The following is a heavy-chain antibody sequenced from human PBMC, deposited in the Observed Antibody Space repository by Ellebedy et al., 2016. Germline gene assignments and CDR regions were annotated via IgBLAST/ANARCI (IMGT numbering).Heavy chain of an antibody. V-gene: IGHV4-59*01. Sequence: SETLSLTCTVSGGSISSYYWSWIRQPPGKGLEWIGYIYYSGSTNYNPSLKSRVTISVDTSKNQFSLKLSSVTAADTAVYYCARDARKYMVRGVIDPAWYFDLWGRGTLVTVSS. D-gene: IGHD3-10*01. CDR3: ARDARKYMVRGVIDPAWYFDL. CDR2: IYYSGST. CDR1: GGSISSYY. J-gene: IGHJ2*01.